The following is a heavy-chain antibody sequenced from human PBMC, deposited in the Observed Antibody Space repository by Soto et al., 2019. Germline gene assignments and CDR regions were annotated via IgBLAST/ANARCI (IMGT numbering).Heavy chain of an antibody. V-gene: IGHV3-66*01. CDR1: GFTVSSNY. J-gene: IGHJ1*01. CDR3: ARDFVHGDHPEYFQQ. Sequence: EVQLVESGGGLVQPGGSLRLSCAASGFTVSSNYMSWVRQAPGKGLEWVSVIYSGGSTYYADSVKGRFTISRDNSKNTLYLQMNSLRADDTAVYYCARDFVHGDHPEYFQQWGQGTLVTVSS. CDR2: IYSGGST. D-gene: IGHD4-17*01.